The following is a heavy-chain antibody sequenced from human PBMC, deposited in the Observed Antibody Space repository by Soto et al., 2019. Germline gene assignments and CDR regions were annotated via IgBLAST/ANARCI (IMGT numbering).Heavy chain of an antibody. CDR3: ARRGSRDGYNWFDY. Sequence: SVKVSCKASGGTFSSYAISWVRQAPGQGLEWMGGIIPIFGTANYAQKFQGRVTITADESTSTAYMELSSLRSEDTAVYHCARRGSRDGYNWFDYWGQGTLVTVSS. CDR1: GGTFSSYA. CDR2: IIPIFGTA. D-gene: IGHD5-12*01. V-gene: IGHV1-69*13. J-gene: IGHJ4*02.